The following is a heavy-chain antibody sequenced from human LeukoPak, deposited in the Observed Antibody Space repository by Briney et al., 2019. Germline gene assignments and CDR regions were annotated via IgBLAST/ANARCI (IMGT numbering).Heavy chain of an antibody. Sequence: SETLSLTCTVSGGSISSYYWSWIRQPPGKGLEWIGYIYYSGSTNYNPSLKSRVTISVDTSKNQFSLKLSSVTAADTAVYYCARGCYSSTSCYRGAFDIWGQGTMVTVSS. CDR3: ARGCYSSTSCYRGAFDI. V-gene: IGHV4-59*08. D-gene: IGHD2-2*02. J-gene: IGHJ3*02. CDR2: IYYSGST. CDR1: GGSISSYY.